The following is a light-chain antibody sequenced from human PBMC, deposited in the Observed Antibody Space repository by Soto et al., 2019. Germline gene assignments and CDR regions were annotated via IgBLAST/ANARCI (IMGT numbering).Light chain of an antibody. V-gene: IGKV3-11*01. J-gene: IGKJ1*01. Sequence: EIVLTQSPATLSLSPGERATISCRASQSVSTYFAWYQQKPGEAPRLLIYDASNRATGIPARFSGSGSVTVITLTISRLEPDAFAVYCCQQRSNWPRTFGQGTKVEIK. CDR1: QSVSTY. CDR2: DAS. CDR3: QQRSNWPRT.